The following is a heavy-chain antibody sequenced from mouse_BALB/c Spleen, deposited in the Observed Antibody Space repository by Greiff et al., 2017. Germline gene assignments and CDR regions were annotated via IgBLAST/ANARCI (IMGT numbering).Heavy chain of an antibody. V-gene: IGHV8-12*01. CDR3: ARSARYFDV. J-gene: IGHJ1*01. Sequence: QVTLKVCGPGILQPSQTLSLTCSFSGFSLSTSGMGVSWIRQPSGKGLEWLAHIYWDDDKRYNPSLKSRLTISKDTSSNQVFLKITSVDTADTATYYCARSARYFDVWGAGTTVTVSS. CDR2: IYWDDDK. CDR1: GFSLSTSGMG.